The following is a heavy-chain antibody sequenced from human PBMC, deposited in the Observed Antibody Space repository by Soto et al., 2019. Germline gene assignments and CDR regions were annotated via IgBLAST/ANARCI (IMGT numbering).Heavy chain of an antibody. V-gene: IGHV1-3*01. J-gene: IGHJ4*02. Sequence: ASVKVSCKASRYIFIVYNIHWVRQAPGQRLEWMGWINPGNGDTKYSQKFQDRVTLTRDTSASTAYMEVSGLRSEDTAVYYCARDPSDYWGQGTLVTVSS. CDR3: ARDPSDY. CDR1: RYIFIVYN. CDR2: INPGNGDT.